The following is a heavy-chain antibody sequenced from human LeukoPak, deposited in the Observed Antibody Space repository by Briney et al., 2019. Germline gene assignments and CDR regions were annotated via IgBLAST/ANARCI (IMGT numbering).Heavy chain of an antibody. J-gene: IGHJ4*02. Sequence: GGSLRLSCAASGFTVSSNYMSWVRQAPGKGLEWVSVIYSGGSTYYADSVKGRFTISRDNSKNTLYLQMNSLRAEDTAVYYCARDYADYVGYFFFDYWGQGKLVTVSS. D-gene: IGHD4-17*01. CDR2: IYSGGST. V-gene: IGHV3-53*01. CDR1: GFTVSSNY. CDR3: ARDYADYVGYFFFDY.